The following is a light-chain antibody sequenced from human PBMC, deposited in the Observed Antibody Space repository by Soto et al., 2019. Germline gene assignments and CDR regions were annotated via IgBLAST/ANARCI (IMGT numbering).Light chain of an antibody. J-gene: IGKJ4*02. CDR2: DAS. CDR3: QQRSNWGIT. Sequence: EIVLTQSPATLSLSPGERATLSCRASQSVSSDLAWYQQKPGQAPRLLIYDASNRATGIPARFSGSGSWTDCYRTISGPEPEDFAVYYGQQRSNWGITFGGGTKVEIK. CDR1: QSVSSD. V-gene: IGKV3-11*01.